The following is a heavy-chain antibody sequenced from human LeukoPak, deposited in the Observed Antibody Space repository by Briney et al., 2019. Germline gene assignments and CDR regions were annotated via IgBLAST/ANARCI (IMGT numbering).Heavy chain of an antibody. CDR3: ARGIGIGTVLMVHGNMDV. J-gene: IGHJ6*03. V-gene: IGHV7-4-1*02. CDR1: GYTFTKYG. CDR2: INTDTGNP. D-gene: IGHD2-8*01. Sequence: ASVTVSFKASGYTFTKYGVYWVRQAPGQGLGWMGWINTDTGNPTYAQGFPGRFVFSLDTSVSTTYLQISSVKAEDTAVYYCARGIGIGTVLMVHGNMDVWGKGGTVTVSS.